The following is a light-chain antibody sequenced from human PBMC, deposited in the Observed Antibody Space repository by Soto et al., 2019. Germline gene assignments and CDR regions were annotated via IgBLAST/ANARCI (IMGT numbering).Light chain of an antibody. CDR3: QQYKNWPPIT. CDR1: QSLSSS. J-gene: IGKJ5*01. Sequence: EIVMTQSPATLSVSPGEGATLSCRASQSLSSSLAWYQQKPGQAPRLLIYGASTSATGIPARFSGSGSGTEFTLTISSLQSEDFAVYYCQQYKNWPPITFGQGTRLEIK. CDR2: GAS. V-gene: IGKV3-15*01.